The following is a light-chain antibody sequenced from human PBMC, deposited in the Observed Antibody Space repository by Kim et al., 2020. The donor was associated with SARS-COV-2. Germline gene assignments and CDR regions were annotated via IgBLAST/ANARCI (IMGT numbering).Light chain of an antibody. J-gene: IGLJ2*01. CDR3: QAWDSSTVI. V-gene: IGLV3-1*01. CDR1: KLGDKY. Sequence: SYELTQPPSVSVSPGQTASITCSGDKLGDKYASWYQQKPGRSPVLVIYQDSKRPSGIPERFSGSNSGNTATLTISGTQAMDDADYHCQAWDSSTVIFGGGSQLTVL. CDR2: QDS.